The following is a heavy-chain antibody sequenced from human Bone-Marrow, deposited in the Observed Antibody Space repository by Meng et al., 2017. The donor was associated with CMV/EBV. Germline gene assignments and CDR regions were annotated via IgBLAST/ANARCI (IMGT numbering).Heavy chain of an antibody. J-gene: IGHJ5*02. CDR3: ARGSQLFGYCSSTSCYKINWFDP. D-gene: IGHD2-2*02. V-gene: IGHV1-69*02. Sequence: SVKVSCKASGGTFSSYTISWVRQAPGQGLEWMGRIIPILGIANYAQKFQGRVTITADKSTSTAYMELSSLRSEDTAVYYCARGSQLFGYCSSTSCYKINWFDPWGQGTLVTVSS. CDR2: IIPILGIA. CDR1: GGTFSSYT.